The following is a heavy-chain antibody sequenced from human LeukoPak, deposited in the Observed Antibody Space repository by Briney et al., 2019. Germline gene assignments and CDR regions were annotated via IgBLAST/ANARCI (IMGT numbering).Heavy chain of an antibody. Sequence: GASVKVSCKASGYTFTGYYMHWVRQAPGQGLEWMGWINPNSGGTNHAQKFQGRVTMTRDTSISTAYMELSRLRSDDTAVYYCARGAPYYYDSSGYYSDYWGQGTLVTVSS. CDR2: INPNSGGT. CDR3: ARGAPYYYDSSGYYSDY. CDR1: GYTFTGYY. D-gene: IGHD3-22*01. J-gene: IGHJ4*02. V-gene: IGHV1-2*02.